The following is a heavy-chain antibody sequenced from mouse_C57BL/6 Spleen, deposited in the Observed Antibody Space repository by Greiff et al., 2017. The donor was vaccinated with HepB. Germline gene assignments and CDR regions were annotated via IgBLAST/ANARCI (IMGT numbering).Heavy chain of an antibody. CDR2: IHPNSGST. V-gene: IGHV1-64*01. CDR3: ARGPGSSSWFAY. D-gene: IGHD1-1*01. J-gene: IGHJ3*01. CDR1: GYTFTSYW. Sequence: VQLQQPGAELVKPGASVKLSCKASGYTFTSYWMHWVKQRPGQGLEWIGMIHPNSGSTNYNEKFKSKATLTVDKSSSTAYMQLSSLTSEDSAVYYCARGPGSSSWFAYWGQGTLVTVSA.